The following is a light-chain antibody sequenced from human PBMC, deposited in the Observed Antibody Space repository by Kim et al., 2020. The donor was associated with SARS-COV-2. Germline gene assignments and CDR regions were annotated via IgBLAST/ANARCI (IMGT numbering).Light chain of an antibody. Sequence: ASVGDRVTITCRASQGISNYLAWFQQKPGEVPKRLIYAASSLQSGVPSRFSGSGSGTEFTLTINNLQPEDFATYYCLQHNAYPFTFGPGTRVDIK. J-gene: IGKJ3*01. CDR2: AAS. CDR3: LQHNAYPFT. CDR1: QGISNY. V-gene: IGKV1-17*03.